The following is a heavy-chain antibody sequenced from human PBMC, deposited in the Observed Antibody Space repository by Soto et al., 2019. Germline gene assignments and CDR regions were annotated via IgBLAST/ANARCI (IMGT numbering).Heavy chain of an antibody. J-gene: IGHJ4*02. V-gene: IGHV4-59*01. CDR2: IYYSGST. CDR1: GGSISSYY. D-gene: IGHD6-19*01. Sequence: SETLSLTCTVSGGSISSYYWSWIRQPPGKGLEWIGYIYYSGSTNYNPSLKSRVTISVDTTKNQFSLKLSSVTAADTAVYYCARDSRYSSGWYDYWGQGPLVTVS. CDR3: ARDSRYSSGWYDY.